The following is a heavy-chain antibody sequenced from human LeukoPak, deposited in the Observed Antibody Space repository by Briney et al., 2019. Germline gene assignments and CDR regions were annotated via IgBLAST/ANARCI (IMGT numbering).Heavy chain of an antibody. J-gene: IGHJ4*02. V-gene: IGHV3-23*01. Sequence: PGGPLRLSCAASGFTFSSYAMSWVRQAPGKGLEWVSAISGSGGSTYYADSVKGRFTISRDNSKNTLYLQMNSLRAEDTAVYYCAKDLPPEYSSGWWASDYWGQGTLVTVSS. CDR1: GFTFSSYA. CDR2: ISGSGGST. D-gene: IGHD6-19*01. CDR3: AKDLPPEYSSGWWASDY.